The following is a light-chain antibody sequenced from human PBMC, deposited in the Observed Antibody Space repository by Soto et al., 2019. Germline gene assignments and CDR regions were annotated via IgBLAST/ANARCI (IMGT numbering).Light chain of an antibody. J-gene: IGKJ4*01. Sequence: EIVLTQSPGTLSLSPGERATLSCRASQSVSSSYLAWYQQKPGQAPRLLIYGASSKATGIPDRFSGSGSGTDFTLTISRLEPEDFAVYYCQQYGSSPRLTFGEGNKVEIK. V-gene: IGKV3-20*01. CDR2: GAS. CDR1: QSVSSSY. CDR3: QQYGSSPRLT.